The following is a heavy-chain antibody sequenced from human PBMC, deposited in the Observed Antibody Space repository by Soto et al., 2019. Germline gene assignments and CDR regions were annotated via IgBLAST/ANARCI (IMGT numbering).Heavy chain of an antibody. CDR1: GGSISSGDYY. V-gene: IGHV4-31*03. CDR2: IYYSGST. D-gene: IGHD3-22*01. Sequence: PSETPSLTCTVSGGSISSGDYYWSWIRQHPGKGLEWIGYIYYSGSTYCNPSLKSRVTISVDTSKNQFSLKLSSVTAADTAVYYCAREAHDRSGYYRYYFDYWGQGTLVTVSS. CDR3: AREAHDRSGYYRYYFDY. J-gene: IGHJ4*02.